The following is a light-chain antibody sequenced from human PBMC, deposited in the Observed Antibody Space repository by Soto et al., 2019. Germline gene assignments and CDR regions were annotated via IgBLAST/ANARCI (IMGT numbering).Light chain of an antibody. Sequence: QSVLTQAPSASGTPGQRVTISCSGSSSNVGSLSVDWYQHLPGTAPKLLIHSNYQRPSGVPDRFSCSKSGTSASLAISGLQSEDEADYYCAAWDGSLDGLYVFGTGTKLTLL. CDR2: SNY. CDR3: AAWDGSLDGLYV. J-gene: IGLJ1*01. CDR1: SSNVGSLS. V-gene: IGLV1-44*01.